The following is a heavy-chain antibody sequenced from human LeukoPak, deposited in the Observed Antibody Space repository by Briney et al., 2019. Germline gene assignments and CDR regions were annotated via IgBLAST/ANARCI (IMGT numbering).Heavy chain of an antibody. CDR2: FSATDGST. J-gene: IGHJ4*02. V-gene: IGHV3-23*01. CDR3: AKSQEEDSSGYYYSNFDY. D-gene: IGHD3-22*01. Sequence: GGSLRLSCTASGFSFSTYAMTWVRQAPGKGLEWVSAFSATDGSTQYAESVKGRFTISKDSTTNTLFLQINSLRAEDTAVYYCAKSQEEDSSGYYYSNFDYWGQGTLVTVSS. CDR1: GFSFSTYA.